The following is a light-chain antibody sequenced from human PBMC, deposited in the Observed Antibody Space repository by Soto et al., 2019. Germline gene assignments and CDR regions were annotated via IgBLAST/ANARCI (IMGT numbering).Light chain of an antibody. CDR3: ISYTSKRASYV. CDR1: STDVGAYNY. V-gene: IGLV2-14*01. J-gene: IGLJ1*01. Sequence: VLAQPASVSGSLGQSVIISCTGTSTDVGAYNYVVWYQQHPGEVPKLIIYEAAIPPPGVSDRFSAAKSGNTASLTITELHSDDEADDYCISYTSKRASYVFGTGTKVTVL. CDR2: EAA.